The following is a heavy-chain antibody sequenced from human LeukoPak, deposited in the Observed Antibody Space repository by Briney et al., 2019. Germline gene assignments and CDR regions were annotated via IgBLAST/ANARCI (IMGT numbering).Heavy chain of an antibody. D-gene: IGHD6-19*01. V-gene: IGHV3-23*01. CDR3: AKDLSRAVAADWFDP. J-gene: IGHJ5*02. CDR2: ISGSGGST. Sequence: GSLRLSCAASGFTFSSYAMSWVRQAPGKGLEWVSAISGSGGSTYYADSVKGRFTISRDNSKNTLYLQMANLRAADTAVYYCAKDLSRAVAADWFDPWDQGSLVTVSS. CDR1: GFTFSSYA.